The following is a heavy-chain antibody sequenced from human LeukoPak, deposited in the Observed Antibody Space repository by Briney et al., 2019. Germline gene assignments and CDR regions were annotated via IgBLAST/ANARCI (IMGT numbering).Heavy chain of an antibody. CDR1: GFTFTTYW. Sequence: GGSLRLSCAASGFTFTTYWMSWVRQAPGKGLEWVSAISGSGGSTYYADSVKGRFTISRDNSKNTLYLQMNSLRAEDTAVYYCAKDRRGSYYDSSGYIDYWGQGTLVTVSS. V-gene: IGHV3-23*01. J-gene: IGHJ4*02. CDR3: AKDRRGSYYDSSGYIDY. D-gene: IGHD3-22*01. CDR2: ISGSGGST.